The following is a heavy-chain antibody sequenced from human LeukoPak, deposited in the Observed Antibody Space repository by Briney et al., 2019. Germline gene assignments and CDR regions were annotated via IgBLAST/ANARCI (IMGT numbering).Heavy chain of an antibody. Sequence: WALVKVSCKASGGTFSSYAISWVRQAPGQGLEWMGRIIPILGIANYAQKFQGRVTITADKSTSTAYMELSSLRSEDTAVYYCARDSSSSSNPLNDYWGQGTLVTVSS. D-gene: IGHD6-13*01. CDR1: GGTFSSYA. CDR3: ARDSSSSSNPLNDY. CDR2: IIPILGIA. J-gene: IGHJ4*02. V-gene: IGHV1-69*04.